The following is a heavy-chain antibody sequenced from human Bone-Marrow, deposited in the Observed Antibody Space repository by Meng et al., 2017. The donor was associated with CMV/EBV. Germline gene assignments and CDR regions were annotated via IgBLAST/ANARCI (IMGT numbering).Heavy chain of an antibody. Sequence: GGSLRLSCAASGFTVSSNYMSWVRQAPGKGLEWVGRIKSKTDGGTTDYAAPVKGRFTISRDDSKNTLYLQMNSLKTEDTAVYYFTTDVITIFDYWGQGTLVTVSS. J-gene: IGHJ4*02. D-gene: IGHD3-3*01. CDR3: TTDVITIFDY. V-gene: IGHV3-15*01. CDR1: GFTVSSNY. CDR2: IKSKTDGGTT.